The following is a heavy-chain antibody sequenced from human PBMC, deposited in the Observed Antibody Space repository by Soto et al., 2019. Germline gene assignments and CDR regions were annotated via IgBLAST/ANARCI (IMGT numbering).Heavy chain of an antibody. V-gene: IGHV4-39*01. D-gene: IGHD4-17*01. CDR1: GGSISSSSYY. Sequence: QLQLQESGPGLVKPSETLSLTCTVSGGSISSSSYYWGWIRQPPGKGLEWIGSIYYSGSTYYNPSLKSRVTISVDTSKNQLSLKLSSVTAADTAVYYCASLPHLMTTVTSFDYWGQGTLVTVSS. J-gene: IGHJ4*02. CDR2: IYYSGST. CDR3: ASLPHLMTTVTSFDY.